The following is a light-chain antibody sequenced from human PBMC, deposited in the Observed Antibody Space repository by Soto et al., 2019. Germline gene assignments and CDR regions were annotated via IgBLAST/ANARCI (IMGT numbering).Light chain of an antibody. CDR3: QQSYSIPWT. J-gene: IGKJ1*01. CDR1: QTIRKS. Sequence: DIQMTQSPSSLSASVEDRVTITCRASQTIRKSLNWYQQKVKTAPKLLIFGASSLQSGVPSRFSASGSGTQFTLTINSLQPEDFATYHCQQSYSIPWTFGQGTKVEV. CDR2: GAS. V-gene: IGKV1-39*01.